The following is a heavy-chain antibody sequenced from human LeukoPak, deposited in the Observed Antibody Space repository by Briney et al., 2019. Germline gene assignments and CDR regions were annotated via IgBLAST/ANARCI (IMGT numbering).Heavy chain of an antibody. D-gene: IGHD3-9*01. CDR2: ISWNSGSI. Sequence: GGSLRLSCAASGFTFVDYAMHGVRKAPGKGLKWVSGISWNSGSIGYADSVKGRFTISRDNAKNSLYLQMNSLRAEDTALYYCAKGRSYDTSPSWFDPWGQGTLVTVSS. CDR1: GFTFVDYA. V-gene: IGHV3-9*01. CDR3: AKGRSYDTSPSWFDP. J-gene: IGHJ5*02.